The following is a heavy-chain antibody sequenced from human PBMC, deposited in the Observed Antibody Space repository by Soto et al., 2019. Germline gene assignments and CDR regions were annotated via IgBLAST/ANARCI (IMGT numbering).Heavy chain of an antibody. CDR1: GGSITSSSYY. CDR2: TYYSGST. V-gene: IGHV4-39*01. D-gene: IGHD3-22*01. Sequence: ASETLSLTCTVSGGSITSSSYYWGWIRQPPGKGLEWIGSTYYSGSTYYNPSLKSRVTISVDTSKNQFSLKLSSVTAADTAVYYCARDSSGYYGLDYWGQGTLVTVSS. CDR3: ARDSSGYYGLDY. J-gene: IGHJ4*02.